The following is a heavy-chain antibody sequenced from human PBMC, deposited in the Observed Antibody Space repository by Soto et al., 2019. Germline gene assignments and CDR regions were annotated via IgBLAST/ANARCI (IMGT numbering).Heavy chain of an antibody. CDR1: GFTFSSYG. Sequence: LRLSCAASGFTFSSYGMHWVRQAPGKGLEWVAVIWYDGSNKYYADSVKGRFTISRDNSKNTLYLQMNSLRAEDTAVYYCARDGGYYDSSGSQPEGTADYWGQGTLVTVSS. D-gene: IGHD3-22*01. J-gene: IGHJ4*02. CDR3: ARDGGYYDSSGSQPEGTADY. CDR2: IWYDGSNK. V-gene: IGHV3-33*01.